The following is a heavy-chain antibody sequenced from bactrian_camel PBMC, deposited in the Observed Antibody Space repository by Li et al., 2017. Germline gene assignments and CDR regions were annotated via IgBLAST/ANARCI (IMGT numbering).Heavy chain of an antibody. V-gene: IGHV3S1*01. CDR1: GFTFSRYG. Sequence: VESGGGLVQPGGSLRLSCAASGFTFSRYGMDWVRQAPGKGLEWVSGIHSNGRSICYADSVLGRFTISRDNGKNTLYLQMNSLKTEDMAVYYCAMWRSRSFDYWGQGTQVTVS. CDR2: IHSNGRSI. CDR3: AMWRSRSFDY. D-gene: IGHD7*01. J-gene: IGHJ4*01.